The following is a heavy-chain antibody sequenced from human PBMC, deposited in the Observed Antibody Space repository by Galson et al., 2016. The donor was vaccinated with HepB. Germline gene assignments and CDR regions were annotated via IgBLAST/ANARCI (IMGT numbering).Heavy chain of an antibody. D-gene: IGHD3-16*02. CDR1: DISFRTSW. J-gene: IGHJ6*02. CDR2: IKSDGSGT. Sequence: SLRLSCAASDISFRTSWMHWVRQGPGKGLAWVSNIKSDGSGTTYADPVKGRFTISRYNAKNTQSLQMNGPRVEDKAAYYCLGDNHYTLDVWGQGTTVTVSS. V-gene: IGHV3-74*01. CDR3: LGDNHYTLDV.